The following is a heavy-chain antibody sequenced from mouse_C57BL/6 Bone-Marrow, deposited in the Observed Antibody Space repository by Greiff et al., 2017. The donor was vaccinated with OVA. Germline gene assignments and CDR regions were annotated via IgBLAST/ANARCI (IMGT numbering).Heavy chain of an antibody. Sequence: QVQLQQPGAELVMPGASVKLSCKASGYTFTSYWMHWVKQRPGQGLEWIGEIDPSDSYTNYNQKFKGKSTLTVDKSSSTAYMQLSSLTSEDAAVYDCARGLGSYFDYWGQGTTLTVSS. D-gene: IGHD2-2*01. CDR3: ARGLGSYFDY. CDR1: GYTFTSYW. CDR2: IDPSDSYT. V-gene: IGHV1-69*01. J-gene: IGHJ2*01.